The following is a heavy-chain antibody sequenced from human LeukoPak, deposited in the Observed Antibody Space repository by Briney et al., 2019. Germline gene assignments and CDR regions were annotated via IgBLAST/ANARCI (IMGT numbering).Heavy chain of an antibody. Sequence: QPGRSLRLSCAASGFTFSSYAMHWVRQAPGKGLEWVAVISYNGSNKYYADSVKGRFTISRDNSKNTLYLQMNSLRAEDTAVYYCARQIASAGTAGFDFWGQGALVTVSS. J-gene: IGHJ4*02. CDR1: GFTFSSYA. D-gene: IGHD6-13*01. CDR2: ISYNGSNK. V-gene: IGHV3-30*07. CDR3: ARQIASAGTAGFDF.